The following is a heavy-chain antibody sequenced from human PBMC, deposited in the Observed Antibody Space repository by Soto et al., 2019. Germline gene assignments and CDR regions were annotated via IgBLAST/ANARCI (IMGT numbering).Heavy chain of an antibody. D-gene: IGHD3-3*01. Sequence: SETLSLTSTVSGGSISSGGYYWSWIRQHPGKGLEWIGYIYYSGSTYYNPSLKSRVTISVDTSKNQFSLKLSSVTAADTAVYYCARDRLGYDFWSGLVLVGMDVWGQGTKVTVYS. CDR2: IYYSGST. J-gene: IGHJ6*02. V-gene: IGHV4-31*03. CDR1: GGSISSGGYY. CDR3: ARDRLGYDFWSGLVLVGMDV.